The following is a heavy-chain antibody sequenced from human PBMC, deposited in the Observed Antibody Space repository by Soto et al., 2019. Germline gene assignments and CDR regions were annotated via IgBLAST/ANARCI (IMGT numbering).Heavy chain of an antibody. V-gene: IGHV6-1*01. CDR2: TYYRSKWYI. Sequence: SQPLSITCDISGASVSSYRDAWTWISQSPSRGLEWLGRTYYRSKWYIDYAVSVKSRIIINPDTSKNQFSLQLNSVTPEDTAVYYCAREAYSSSSTKRDGMDVWGQGTTVTVSS. J-gene: IGHJ6*02. CDR1: GASVSSYRDA. CDR3: AREAYSSSSTKRDGMDV. D-gene: IGHD6-13*01.